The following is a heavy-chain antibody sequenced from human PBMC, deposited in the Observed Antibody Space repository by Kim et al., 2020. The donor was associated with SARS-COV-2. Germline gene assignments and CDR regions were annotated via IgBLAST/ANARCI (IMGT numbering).Heavy chain of an antibody. V-gene: IGHV3-21*01. CDR3: ARDRGAGYCSGGSCSYVLYNWFDP. Sequence: GGSLRLSCAASGFTFSSYSMNWVRQAPGKGLEWVSSISSSSSYIYYADSVKGRFTISRDNAKNSLYLQMNSLRAEDTAVYYCARDRGAGYCSGGSCSYVLYNWFDPWGQGTLVTVSS. J-gene: IGHJ5*02. CDR1: GFTFSSYS. D-gene: IGHD2-15*01. CDR2: ISSSSSYI.